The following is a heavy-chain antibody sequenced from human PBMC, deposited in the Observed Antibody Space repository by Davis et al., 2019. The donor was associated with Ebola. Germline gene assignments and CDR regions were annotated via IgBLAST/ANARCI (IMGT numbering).Heavy chain of an antibody. D-gene: IGHD2-2*01. CDR3: ATVGYCSSTSCRHAFDI. J-gene: IGHJ3*02. Sequence: SLKISCAASGFTFDDYAMHWVRQAPGKGLEWVSGISWNSGSIGYADSVKGRFTISRDNAKNSLYLQMNSLRAEDTALYYCATVGYCSSTSCRHAFDIWGQGTMVTVSS. V-gene: IGHV3-9*01. CDR1: GFTFDDYA. CDR2: ISWNSGSI.